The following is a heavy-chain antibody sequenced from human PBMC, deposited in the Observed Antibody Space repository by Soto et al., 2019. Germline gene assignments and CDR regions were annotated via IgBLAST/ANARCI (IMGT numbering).Heavy chain of an antibody. CDR3: AKARRVVVAANGGY. CDR1: GFTFSSYA. J-gene: IGHJ4*02. V-gene: IGHV3-23*01. D-gene: IGHD2-15*01. CDR2: ISGSGGST. Sequence: GGSLRLSCAASGFTFSSYAMSWVRQAPGKGLEWVSAISGSGGSTYYADSVKGRFTISRDNSKNTLYLQMNSLRAEDTAVYYCAKARRVVVAANGGYWGQGTLVTVSS.